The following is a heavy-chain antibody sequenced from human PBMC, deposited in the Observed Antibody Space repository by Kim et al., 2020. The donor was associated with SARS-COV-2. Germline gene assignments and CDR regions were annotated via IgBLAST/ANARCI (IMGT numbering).Heavy chain of an antibody. V-gene: IGHV4-31*03. D-gene: IGHD3-22*01. Sequence: SETLSLTCTVSGCSISSGCYYWSWIRQHPGKGLEWIGYIYYSGSTYYNPSLKSRVTISVDTSKNQFSLKLSSVTAADTAVYYCARGQGLITMIVVVVGAFDYWGQGTLVTVSS. CDR2: IYYSGST. CDR3: ARGQGLITMIVVVVGAFDY. CDR1: GCSISSGCYY. J-gene: IGHJ4*02.